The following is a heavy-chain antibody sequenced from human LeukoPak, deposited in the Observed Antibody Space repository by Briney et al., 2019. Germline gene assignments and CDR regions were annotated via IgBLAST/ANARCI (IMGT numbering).Heavy chain of an antibody. D-gene: IGHD5-12*01. J-gene: IGHJ4*02. Sequence: SEALSLTCAVYGGSFSGYYWSWIRQPPGKGLEWIGEINHSGSTNYNPSLKSRVTISVDTSKNQFSLKLSSVTAADTAVYYCARVLVQGNGYSGYDEPFDYWGQGTLVTVSS. CDR2: INHSGST. CDR3: ARVLVQGNGYSGYDEPFDY. V-gene: IGHV4-34*01. CDR1: GGSFSGYY.